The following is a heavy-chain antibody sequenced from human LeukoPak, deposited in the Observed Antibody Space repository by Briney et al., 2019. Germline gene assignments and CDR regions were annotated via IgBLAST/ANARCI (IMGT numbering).Heavy chain of an antibody. CDR1: GGSFSGYY. J-gene: IGHJ5*02. CDR3: ARAPTYTGSNGVWFDP. Sequence: SETLSLTCTVSGGSFSGYYWSWIRQPPGKGLEWIGYVYFSGSTNYSPSLESRVTISVDTSKNQFSLKLTSVTAADTAVYFCARAPTYTGSNGVWFDPWGQGTLVTVSS. CDR2: VYFSGST. D-gene: IGHD1-26*01. V-gene: IGHV4-59*01.